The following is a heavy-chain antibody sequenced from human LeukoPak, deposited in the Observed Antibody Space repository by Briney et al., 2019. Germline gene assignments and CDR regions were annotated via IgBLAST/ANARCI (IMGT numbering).Heavy chain of an antibody. J-gene: IGHJ4*02. Sequence: GASVKVSCKVSGYTLTELSMHWVRQAPGKGLEWMGVFDPEDDETIYAQKFQGRVTMTEDTSTDTAYMELSSLRSEDTAVYYCATFTAGGLYCTNGVCLYFDYWGQGTLVTVSS. D-gene: IGHD2-8*01. CDR1: GYTLTELS. V-gene: IGHV1-24*01. CDR2: FDPEDDET. CDR3: ATFTAGGLYCTNGVCLYFDY.